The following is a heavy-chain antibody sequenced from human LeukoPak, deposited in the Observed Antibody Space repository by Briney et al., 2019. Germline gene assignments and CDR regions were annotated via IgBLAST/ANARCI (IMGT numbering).Heavy chain of an antibody. CDR2: ISSSGSTI. CDR3: AELGITMIGGV. CDR1: EFSFSSYW. J-gene: IGHJ6*04. D-gene: IGHD3-10*02. Sequence: GGSLRLSCEGSEFSFSSYWMSWVRQAPGKGLEWVSYISSSGSTIYYADSVKGRFTISRDNAKNSLCLQMNSLRAEDTAVYYCAELGITMIGGVWGKGTTVTISS. V-gene: IGHV3-48*03.